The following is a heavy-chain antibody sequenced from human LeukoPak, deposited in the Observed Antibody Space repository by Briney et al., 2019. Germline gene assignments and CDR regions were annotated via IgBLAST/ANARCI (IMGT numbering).Heavy chain of an antibody. Sequence: SVKVSCKASGGTFSSYAISWVRQAPGQGLEWMGRIIPILGIANYAQKFHGRVTITADKSTSTAYMELSSLRSEDTAVYYCAREGPYSSSWYISYFDYWGQGTLVTVSS. CDR2: IIPILGIA. V-gene: IGHV1-69*04. CDR3: AREGPYSSSWYISYFDY. CDR1: GGTFSSYA. J-gene: IGHJ4*02. D-gene: IGHD6-13*01.